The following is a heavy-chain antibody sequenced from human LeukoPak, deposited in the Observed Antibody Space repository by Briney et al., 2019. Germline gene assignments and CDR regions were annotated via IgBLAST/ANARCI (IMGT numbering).Heavy chain of an antibody. J-gene: IGHJ4*02. CDR2: ISAYNGNT. V-gene: IGHV1-18*01. CDR3: ARDDYSEGLFVVVPAAGPRY. D-gene: IGHD2-2*01. CDR1: GYTFTSYG. Sequence: GASVKVSCKASGYTFTSYGISWVRQAPGQGLEWMGWISAYNGNTNYAQKLQGRVTMTTDTSTSTAYMELRSLRSDDTAVYYCARDDYSEGLFVVVPAAGPRYWGQGTLVTVSS.